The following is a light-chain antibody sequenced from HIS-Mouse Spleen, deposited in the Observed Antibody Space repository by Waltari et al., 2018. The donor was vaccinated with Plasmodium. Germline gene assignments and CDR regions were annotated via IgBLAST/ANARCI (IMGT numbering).Light chain of an antibody. CDR2: EDS. V-gene: IGLV3-10*01. Sequence: SYELTQPPSVSVSPGQTARITCSGDALPKKHAYWYQQKSGQAPRLVIYEDSKRPPGIPERFSGSSSGTMATLTISGAQVEDEADYYCYSTDSSGNHRVFGGGTKLTVL. CDR3: YSTDSSGNHRV. J-gene: IGLJ3*02. CDR1: ALPKKH.